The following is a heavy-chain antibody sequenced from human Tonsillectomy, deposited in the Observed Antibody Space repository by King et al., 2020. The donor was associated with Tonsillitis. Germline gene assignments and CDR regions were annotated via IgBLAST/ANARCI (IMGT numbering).Heavy chain of an antibody. V-gene: IGHV1-46*01. CDR1: GYTFSSYY. Sequence: QLVQSGAEVKKPGASVKVSCKASGYTFSSYYMHWVRQAPGQGLEWMGIINPSGGSTNYAQKFQGRVTMTRDTSTSTVYMELSSLRSEDTAVYYCVRAQLLWFGELLSWGQGTLVTVSS. CDR3: VRAQLLWFGELLS. J-gene: IGHJ5*02. D-gene: IGHD3-10*01. CDR2: INPSGGST.